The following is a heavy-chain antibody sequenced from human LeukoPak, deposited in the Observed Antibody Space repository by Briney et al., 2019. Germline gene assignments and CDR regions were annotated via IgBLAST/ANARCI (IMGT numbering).Heavy chain of an antibody. D-gene: IGHD6-19*01. CDR1: GGSISSYY. J-gene: IGHJ4*02. V-gene: IGHV4-4*07. CDR3: ARGYSGGWYYFDY. Sequence: LETLSPTRTVSGGSISSYYWSWIPQPARQGPGGIGRISTSGSTNYNPSLKSRVTMSIDTSKSQFSLRLSSVTAADTAVYYCARGYSGGWYYFDYWGQGTLVTVSS. CDR2: ISTSGST.